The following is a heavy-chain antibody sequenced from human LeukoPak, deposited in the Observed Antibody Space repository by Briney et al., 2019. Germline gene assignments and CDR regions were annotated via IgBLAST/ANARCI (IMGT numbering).Heavy chain of an antibody. Sequence: ASVKVSCKASGYTFSSYGISWVRQAPGQGLEWMGWISVYNDNTNYAQKFQGRVTMTTDTSTSTAYMELRSLRSDDTAVYYCERDGYCSGGSCPRPFDYWGQGTLVTVSP. V-gene: IGHV1-18*01. CDR3: ERDGYCSGGSCPRPFDY. CDR2: ISVYNDNT. D-gene: IGHD2-15*01. CDR1: GYTFSSYG. J-gene: IGHJ4*02.